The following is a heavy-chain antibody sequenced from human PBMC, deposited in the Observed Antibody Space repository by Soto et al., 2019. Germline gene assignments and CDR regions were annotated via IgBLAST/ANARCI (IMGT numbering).Heavy chain of an antibody. Sequence: QVQLQESGPGLVKPSETLSLTCTVSGGSIDGRNCAWIRQPPGKGLEWLGYVYYDGGSSYNPSVKSRLTLSMDTSKSQFSLQLRSVTAADTAVYYCVRQGIGNLHGLVDVWGPGITVTVSS. CDR2: VYYDGGS. CDR1: GGSIDGRN. D-gene: IGHD3-10*01. V-gene: IGHV4-59*08. CDR3: VRQGIGNLHGLVDV. J-gene: IGHJ6*02.